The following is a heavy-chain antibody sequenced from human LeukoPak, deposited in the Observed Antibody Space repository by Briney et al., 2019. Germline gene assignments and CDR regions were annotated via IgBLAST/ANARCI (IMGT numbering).Heavy chain of an antibody. V-gene: IGHV3-7*01. CDR1: GFTFSSYW. CDR2: IKQDGSEK. D-gene: IGHD3-10*01. CDR3: ARVPLFTMVRGVIITFDY. J-gene: IGHJ4*02. Sequence: SGGSLRLSCAASGFTFSSYWMSWVRQAPGKGLEWVANIKQDGSEKYYVDSVKGRFTISRDNAKNSLYLQMNSLRAEDTAVYYCARVPLFTMVRGVIITFDYWGQGTLVTVSS.